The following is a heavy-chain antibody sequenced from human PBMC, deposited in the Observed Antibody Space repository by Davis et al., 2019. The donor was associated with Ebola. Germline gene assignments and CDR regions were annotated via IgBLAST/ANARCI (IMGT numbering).Heavy chain of an antibody. Sequence: SVKVSCKASGGTFSSYAISWVRQAPGQGLEWMGGIIPIFGTANYAQKFQGRVTITADESTSTAYMELSSLRSEDTAVYYCAREESDYDILTDQKYGMDVWGQGTTVTVSS. CDR3: AREESDYDILTDQKYGMDV. CDR1: GGTFSSYA. V-gene: IGHV1-69*13. J-gene: IGHJ6*02. D-gene: IGHD3-9*01. CDR2: IIPIFGTA.